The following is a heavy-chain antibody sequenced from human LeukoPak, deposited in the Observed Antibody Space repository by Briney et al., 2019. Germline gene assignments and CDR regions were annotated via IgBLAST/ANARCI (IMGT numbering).Heavy chain of an antibody. D-gene: IGHD2-2*01. CDR2: IYYSGST. CDR1: GGSISSGDYY. CDR3: ARSPYCSSTSCYYYYYMDV. J-gene: IGHJ6*03. Sequence: SETLSLTCTVSGGSISSGDYYWSGIRQPPGKGLEWIGYIYYSGSTYYNPSLKSRVTISVDTSKNQFSLKLSSVTAADTAVYYCARSPYCSSTSCYYYYYMDVWGKGTTVTVSS. V-gene: IGHV4-30-4*08.